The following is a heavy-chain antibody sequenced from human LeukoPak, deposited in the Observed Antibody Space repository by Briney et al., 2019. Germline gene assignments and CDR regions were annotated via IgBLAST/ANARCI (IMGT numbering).Heavy chain of an antibody. D-gene: IGHD3-22*01. Sequence: ASVKVSCKASGYTFTSYGISWVRQAPGQGLEWMGWISAYNGNTNYAQKLQGRVTMTTDTSTSTAYMELRSLRSDDTAVYYCARVTYYYDSSGHNWFDPWGQGTLVTVSS. J-gene: IGHJ5*02. CDR1: GYTFTSYG. CDR2: ISAYNGNT. CDR3: ARVTYYYDSSGHNWFDP. V-gene: IGHV1-18*01.